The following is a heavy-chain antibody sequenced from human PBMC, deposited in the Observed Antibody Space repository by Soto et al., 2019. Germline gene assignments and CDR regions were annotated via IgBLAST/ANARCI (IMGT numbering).Heavy chain of an antibody. CDR2: IWYDGSNK. V-gene: IGHV3-33*01. J-gene: IGHJ3*01. CDR1: GFTFSRHG. Sequence: QVQLVESGGGVVQPGTSLRLSCAASGFTFSRHGMHWVRQAPGKGLEWVAIIWYDGSNKYHADSVKGRFTISRDNSKNTLYLQMNSLRVEDTAVYSCARAQILGNQSSDAFDVWGQGTMVSVSS. D-gene: IGHD2-15*01. CDR3: ARAQILGNQSSDAFDV.